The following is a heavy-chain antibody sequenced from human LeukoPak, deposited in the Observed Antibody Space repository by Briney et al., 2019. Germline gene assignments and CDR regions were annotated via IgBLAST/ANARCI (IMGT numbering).Heavy chain of an antibody. J-gene: IGHJ4*02. D-gene: IGHD5-24*01. CDR2: IYYSGST. Sequence: LETLSLTCTVSGGSISSYYWSWIRQPPGKGLEWIGYIYYSGSTNYNPSLKSRVTISVDTSKNQFSLKLSSVIAADTAVYYCARSRRWLQDTLDYWGQGTLVTVSS. V-gene: IGHV4-59*01. CDR3: ARSRRWLQDTLDY. CDR1: GGSISSYY.